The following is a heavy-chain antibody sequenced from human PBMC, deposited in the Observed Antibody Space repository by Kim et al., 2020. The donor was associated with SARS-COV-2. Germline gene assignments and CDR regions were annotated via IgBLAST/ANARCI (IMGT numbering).Heavy chain of an antibody. J-gene: IGHJ6*01. V-gene: IGHV3-74*01. Sequence: GGSLRLSCEVSGFSFSNYWMHWVRQAPGKGLVWVSRIYNDGARTFYADSEKGRFTISRDNAKNTLYLQMNSLRAEDTAVYYCARGMIVEYGMDVWGQGTTVTVSS. CDR2: IYNDGART. D-gene: IGHD3-22*01. CDR1: GFSFSNYW. CDR3: ARGMIVEYGMDV.